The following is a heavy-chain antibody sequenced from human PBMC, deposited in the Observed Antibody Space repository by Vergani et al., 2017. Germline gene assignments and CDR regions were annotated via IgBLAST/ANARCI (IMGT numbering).Heavy chain of an antibody. CDR3: ARDPLYSTTWPFLLLERDV. V-gene: IGHV4-61*02. D-gene: IGHD6-13*01. CDR2: FYTGGGT. CDR1: GGSISSGSYY. J-gene: IGHJ6*01. Sequence: QVQLQESGPGLVRPSQTLSLTCTVSGGSISSGSYYWSWFRQPAAKGLEWIGRFYTGGGTSYNPSLKSRVTISVDTSKNQFSLQLSSVTAADTAVYYCARDPLYSTTWPFLLLERDVWGQGTTVTVSS.